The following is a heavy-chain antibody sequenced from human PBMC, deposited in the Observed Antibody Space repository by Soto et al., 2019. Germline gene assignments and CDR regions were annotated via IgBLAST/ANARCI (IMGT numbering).Heavy chain of an antibody. CDR3: AKEAVAGTLAY. Sequence: QVQLVESGGGVVQPGRSLRLSCAASEFTFSSYGMHWVRQAPGKGLEWVAVISYDGSNKYYADSVKGRFTISRDNSKNTLYLQMNSLRAEDTAVYYCAKEAVAGTLAYWGQGTLVTVSS. CDR2: ISYDGSNK. CDR1: EFTFSSYG. J-gene: IGHJ4*02. V-gene: IGHV3-30*18. D-gene: IGHD6-19*01.